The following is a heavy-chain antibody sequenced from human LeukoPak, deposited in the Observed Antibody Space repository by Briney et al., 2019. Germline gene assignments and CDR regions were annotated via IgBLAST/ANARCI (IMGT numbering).Heavy chain of an antibody. D-gene: IGHD5-18*01. Sequence: GGSLRLSCAASGFTFSDYSMNWVRQAPGKGLEWVSSISSSSPYIYYTDSVKGRFTISRDNAKNSLYLQMNSLRAEDTAVYYWAKVYSRVGPFDYWGQEPWSPSPQ. CDR2: ISSSSPYI. V-gene: IGHV3-21*01. J-gene: IGHJ4*01. CDR3: AKVYSRVGPFDY. CDR1: GFTFSDYS.